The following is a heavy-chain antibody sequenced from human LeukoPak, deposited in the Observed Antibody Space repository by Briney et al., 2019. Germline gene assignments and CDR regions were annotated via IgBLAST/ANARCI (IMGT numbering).Heavy chain of an antibody. D-gene: IGHD3-10*01. CDR2: IYSDGRT. CDR1: GFVVSSHY. CDR3: AKVKGWYGEGYFDY. J-gene: IGHJ4*02. V-gene: IGHV3-53*01. Sequence: GGSLRLSCAPSGFVVSSHYMNWGRQAPGRGLLWVSVIYSDGRTYYADSVKGRFTISRDISKNTLFLQMTSLRAEDTAVYYCAKVKGWYGEGYFDYWGQGTLVTVSS.